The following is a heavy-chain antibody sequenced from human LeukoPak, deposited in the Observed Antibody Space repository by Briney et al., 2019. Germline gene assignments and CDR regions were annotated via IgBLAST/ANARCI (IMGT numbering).Heavy chain of an antibody. V-gene: IGHV4-59*01. J-gene: IGHJ4*02. Sequence: PSETLSLTCTVSGGSISSYYWSWIRQPPGKGLEWIGYIYYSGSTNYNPSLKSRVTISVDTSKNQFSLKLSSVTAADTAVYYCARCSRITMIVDWGQGTLVTVSS. D-gene: IGHD3-22*01. CDR2: IYYSGST. CDR3: ARCSRITMIVD. CDR1: GGSISSYY.